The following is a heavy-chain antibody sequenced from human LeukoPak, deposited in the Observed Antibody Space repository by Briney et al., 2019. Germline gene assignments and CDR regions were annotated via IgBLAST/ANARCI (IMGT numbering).Heavy chain of an antibody. CDR1: GYIFTNYH. CDR3: ARDSLGYTYGYSMYLDP. J-gene: IGHJ5*02. D-gene: IGHD5-18*01. CDR2: INPRTGST. V-gene: IGHV1-46*04. Sequence: ASVKVSCKTSGYIFTNYHMHWVRQAPGQGLEWVGIINPRTGSTTYAQVLRGRVTMTRDTSSNTVYMEMSSLRSEDTAVYYCARDSLGYTYGYSMYLDPWGQGTLVT.